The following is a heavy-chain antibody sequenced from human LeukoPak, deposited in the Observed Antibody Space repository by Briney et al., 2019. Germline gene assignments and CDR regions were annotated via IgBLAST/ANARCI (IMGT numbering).Heavy chain of an antibody. CDR1: GFTFSHHG. Sequence: SGGSLRLSCAASGFTFSHHGMHWVRQAPGKGLEWVAFIRYEGRNKHYADSVKGRFTISRDNSKNTMYLQMNSLRAEDTAVYYCASPVTLPAYCGGDCSDAFDIWGQGTMVTVSS. J-gene: IGHJ3*02. D-gene: IGHD2-21*01. CDR2: IRYEGRNK. CDR3: ASPVTLPAYCGGDCSDAFDI. V-gene: IGHV3-30*02.